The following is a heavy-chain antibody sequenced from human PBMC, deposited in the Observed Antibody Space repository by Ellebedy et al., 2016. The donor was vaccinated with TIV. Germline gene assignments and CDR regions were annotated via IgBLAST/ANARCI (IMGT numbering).Heavy chain of an antibody. CDR2: IGQDGGDK. V-gene: IGHV3-7*03. CDR3: ARDQYNYYREFDY. D-gene: IGHD5-18*01. CDR1: GFTFSDYW. J-gene: IGHJ4*02. Sequence: PGGSLRLSCAASGFTFSDYWMTWVRQAPGKGLEWVANIGQDGGDKYYVDSVKGRFTISRDNAKSSLYLQMNSLRAEETAVYYCARDQYNYYREFDYWGQGALVTVSS.